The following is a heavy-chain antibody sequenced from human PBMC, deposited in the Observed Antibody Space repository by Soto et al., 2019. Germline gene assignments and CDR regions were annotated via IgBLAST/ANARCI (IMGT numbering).Heavy chain of an antibody. J-gene: IGHJ6*02. V-gene: IGHV1-8*01. D-gene: IGHD2-15*01. CDR2: MNPNSGNT. Sequence: ASVKVSCKASGYTFTSYDINWVRQATGQRLEWMGWMNPNSGNTGYSQKFQGRVTITRDTSASTAYMELSSLRSEDTAVYYCARDRAARGYYYYYGMDVWGQGTTVTVSS. CDR3: ARDRAARGYYYYYGMDV. CDR1: GYTFTSYD.